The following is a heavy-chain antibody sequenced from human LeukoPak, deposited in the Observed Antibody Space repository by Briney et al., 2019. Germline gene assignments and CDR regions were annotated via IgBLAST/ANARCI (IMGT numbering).Heavy chain of an antibody. CDR3: AKDQLGFMIIDY. V-gene: IGHV3-23*01. CDR2: ISGSGGST. CDR1: GFTFSSYA. J-gene: IGHJ4*02. D-gene: IGHD3-22*01. Sequence: GGSLRLSCAASGFTFSSYAMSWVRQAPGKGLEWVSAISGSGGSTYCADSVKGRFTISRDNSKNTLYLQMNSLRAEDTAVYYCAKDQLGFMIIDYWGQGTLVTVSS.